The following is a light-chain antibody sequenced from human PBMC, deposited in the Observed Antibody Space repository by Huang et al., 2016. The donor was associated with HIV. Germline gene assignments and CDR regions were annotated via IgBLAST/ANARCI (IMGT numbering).Light chain of an antibody. V-gene: IGKV3-20*01. J-gene: IGKJ5*01. CDR1: PSVSSSY. CDR3: QQYGGSLIT. CDR2: GAS. Sequence: EIVLTQSPGTLYLSPGERATLSCRASPSVSSSYLAWYQQKPGQAPRLLIDGASRRATGIPDRVSGSGSGTDFTRTISRLEPEDFAVYYCQQYGGSLITFGQGTRLEMK.